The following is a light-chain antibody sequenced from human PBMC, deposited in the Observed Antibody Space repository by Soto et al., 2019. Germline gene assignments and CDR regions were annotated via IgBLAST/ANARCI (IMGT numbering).Light chain of an antibody. J-gene: IGKJ1*01. CDR1: QSVNSGY. CDR2: GAS. V-gene: IGKV3-20*01. CDR3: PQYGFSPAT. Sequence: EIVLTQSPGTLPLSPGERATLSCRASQSVNSGYIAWYRQKPGQAPKLLIFGASTRATGIPASFRGSGSRSDFTPTIGRLEPEDFAGDFCPQYGFSPATVGRGTKVESK.